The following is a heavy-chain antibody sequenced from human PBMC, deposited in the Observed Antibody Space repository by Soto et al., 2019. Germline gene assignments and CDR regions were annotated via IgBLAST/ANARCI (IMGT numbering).Heavy chain of an antibody. V-gene: IGHV1-46*01. Sequence: ASVKVSCKASGYTFTSYYMHWVRQAPGQGLEWMGIINPSGGSTSYAQKFQGRVTMTRDTSTSTVYMELSSLRSEDTAVYYCARDTTAAGTEDYYYGMDVWGQGATVTVSS. CDR2: INPSGGST. CDR3: ARDTTAAGTEDYYYGMDV. CDR1: GYTFTSYY. J-gene: IGHJ6*02. D-gene: IGHD6-13*01.